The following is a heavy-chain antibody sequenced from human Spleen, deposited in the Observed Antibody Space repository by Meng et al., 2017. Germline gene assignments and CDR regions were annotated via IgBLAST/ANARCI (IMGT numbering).Heavy chain of an antibody. V-gene: IGHV3-21*01. Sequence: GESLKISCAASGFTFSSYSMNWVRQAPGKGLEWVSSISSSSSYIYYADSVKGRFTISRDNAKNSLYLQMNSLRVEDAAVYYCVRGRDIYYYDTRGYYGQYWGQGTLVTVSS. J-gene: IGHJ4*02. CDR1: GFTFSSYS. CDR3: VRGRDIYYYDTRGYYGQY. CDR2: ISSSSSYI. D-gene: IGHD3-22*01.